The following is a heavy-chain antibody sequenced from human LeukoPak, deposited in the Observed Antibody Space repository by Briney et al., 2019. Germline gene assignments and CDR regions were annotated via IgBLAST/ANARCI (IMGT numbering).Heavy chain of an antibody. CDR2: INTNTGNP. V-gene: IGHV7-4-1*02. Sequence: ASVKVSCKASGGTFSSYAISWVRQAPGQGLEWMGWINTNTGNPTYAQGFTGRFVFSLDTSVSTAYLQISSLKAEDTAVYYCARDSASSSWDFHYYGMDVWGQGTTVTVSS. D-gene: IGHD6-13*01. J-gene: IGHJ6*02. CDR3: ARDSASSSWDFHYYGMDV. CDR1: GGTFSSYA.